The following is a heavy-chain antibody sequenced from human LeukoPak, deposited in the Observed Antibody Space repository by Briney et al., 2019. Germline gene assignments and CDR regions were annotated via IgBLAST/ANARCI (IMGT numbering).Heavy chain of an antibody. CDR2: GSESGGT. D-gene: IGHD3-3*01. CDR1: GGSLNGHY. V-gene: IGHV4-34*01. CDR3: AKNGQSGFSFDP. Sequence: SETLSLTCAVYGGSLNGHYWSWIRQPPGKGLEWIGEGSESGGTKFNPSLKSRVTISADTSKSQFSLKMNSVTAADTAVYYCAKNGQSGFSFDPWGQGSLVTVSS. J-gene: IGHJ5*02.